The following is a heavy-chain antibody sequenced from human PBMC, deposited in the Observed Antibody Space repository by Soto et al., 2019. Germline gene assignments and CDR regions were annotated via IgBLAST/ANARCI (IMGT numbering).Heavy chain of an antibody. CDR2: INHSRST. D-gene: IGHD3-9*01. V-gene: IGHV4-34*01. J-gene: IGHJ5*02. CDR3: ARGALLRYFDWLLGNWFDP. Sequence: ETLSLTCAVYGGSFSGYYWSWIRQPPGKGLEWIGEINHSRSTNYNPSLKNRVTITIDTSKNQFSLKLSFVTAAVTAVYYCARGALLRYFDWLLGNWFDPWGQGTLVTVS. CDR1: GGSFSGYY.